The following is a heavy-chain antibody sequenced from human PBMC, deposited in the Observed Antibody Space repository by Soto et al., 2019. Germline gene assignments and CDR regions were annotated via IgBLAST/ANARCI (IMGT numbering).Heavy chain of an antibody. CDR1: GYTFTSYA. CDR2: INAGNGNT. D-gene: IGHD3-9*01. J-gene: IGHJ6*03. V-gene: IGHV1-3*01. Sequence: QAQLVQSGAEVKKPGASVKVSCKASGYTFTSYAMHWVRQAPGQRLEWMGWINAGNGNTKYSQKFQGRVTITRDTSASTAYMELSSLRSEDTAVYYCARGTGYYYYMDVWGKGTTVTVSS. CDR3: ARGTGYYYYMDV.